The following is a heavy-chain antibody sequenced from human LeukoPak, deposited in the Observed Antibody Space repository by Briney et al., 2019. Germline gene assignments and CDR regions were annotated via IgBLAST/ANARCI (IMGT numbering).Heavy chain of an antibody. CDR2: ISDSGGRT. V-gene: IGHV3-23*01. CDR3: AKANSPIFSSGWYYFDY. CDR1: RFTFSSYA. J-gene: IGHJ4*02. D-gene: IGHD6-19*01. Sequence: GGSLRLSCAASRFTFSSYAMPLVRQAPGKGLEWISSISDSGGRTYYADSVKGRFTISRDNSKTMLHLQMNSLRAEDTAVYYCAKANSPIFSSGWYYFDYWGQGTLVTVSS.